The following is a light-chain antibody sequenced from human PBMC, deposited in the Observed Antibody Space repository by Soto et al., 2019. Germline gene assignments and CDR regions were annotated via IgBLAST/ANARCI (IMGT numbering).Light chain of an antibody. Sequence: DIQMTQSPSTLSASVGDRVTITCRAIQSISSWLAWYQQKPGKAPKLLIYDASSLESGVPSRFSGSGSGTEFTLTISSLQPDDFASYYCQQYNSYLTFGGGTKVEIK. CDR3: QQYNSYLT. J-gene: IGKJ4*01. CDR2: DAS. V-gene: IGKV1-5*01. CDR1: QSISSW.